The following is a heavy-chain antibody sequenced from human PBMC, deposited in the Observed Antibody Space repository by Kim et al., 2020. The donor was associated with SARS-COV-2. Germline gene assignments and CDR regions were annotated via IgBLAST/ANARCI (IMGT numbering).Heavy chain of an antibody. CDR3: ARELSRPTKFDY. Sequence: YYADSVKGRFTISRDNAKNSLYLQMNSLRAEDTAVYYCARELSRPTKFDYWGQGTLVTVSS. J-gene: IGHJ4*02. D-gene: IGHD3-16*02. V-gene: IGHV3-21*01.